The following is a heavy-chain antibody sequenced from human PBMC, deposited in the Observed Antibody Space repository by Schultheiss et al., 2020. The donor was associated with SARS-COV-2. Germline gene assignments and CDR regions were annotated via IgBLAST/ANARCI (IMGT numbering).Heavy chain of an antibody. CDR3: ANRLDIWFGELLTFDY. Sequence: GESLKISCAASGFTFSSYGMHWVRQAPGKGLEWVAVIWYDGSNKYYADSVKGRFTISRDNSKNTLYLQMNSLRAEDTAVYYCANRLDIWFGELLTFDYWGQGTLVTVSS. D-gene: IGHD3-10*01. J-gene: IGHJ4*02. CDR2: IWYDGSNK. CDR1: GFTFSSYG. V-gene: IGHV3-33*06.